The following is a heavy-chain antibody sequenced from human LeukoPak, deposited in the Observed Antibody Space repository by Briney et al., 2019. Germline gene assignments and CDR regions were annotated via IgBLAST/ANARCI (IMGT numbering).Heavy chain of an antibody. CDR1: GGTFSSYA. CDR3: ARDHYDFWSGLESAARLDAFDI. D-gene: IGHD3-3*01. Sequence: SVKVSCKASGGTFSSYAISWVRQAPGQGLEWMGGIIPIFGTANYAQKFQGRVTITADESTSTAYMELSSLRSEDTAVYYCARDHYDFWSGLESAARLDAFDIWGRGTMVTVSS. CDR2: IIPIFGTA. V-gene: IGHV1-69*13. J-gene: IGHJ3*02.